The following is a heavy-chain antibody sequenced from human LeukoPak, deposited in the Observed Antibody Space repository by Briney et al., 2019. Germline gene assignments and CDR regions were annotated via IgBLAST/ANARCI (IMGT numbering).Heavy chain of an antibody. D-gene: IGHD3-10*01. CDR2: IQSKTDGGTT. V-gene: IGHV3-15*01. CDR3: ATLTVRGVINI. CDR1: GFTFSNTW. Sequence: GGSLRLSCAASGFTFSNTWMNWVRQAPGKGLEWVGRIQSKTDGGTTEYAAPVKGRFTISRDDSKTTLYLQMNSLKTEDTAVYYCATLTVRGVINIWGRGTLVTVSS. J-gene: IGHJ4*02.